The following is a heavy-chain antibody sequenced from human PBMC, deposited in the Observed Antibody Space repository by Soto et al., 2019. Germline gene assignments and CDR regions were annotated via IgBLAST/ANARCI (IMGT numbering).Heavy chain of an antibody. V-gene: IGHV1-18*01. CDR3: ARGGQPYDFWSGYYSSYXYGMDV. J-gene: IGHJ6*02. D-gene: IGHD3-3*01. Sequence: GASVKVSCXASGYTFTSYGITWVRQAPGQGLEWMGWISAYNGNTNYAQKVQGRVTMTTDTSTSTAYMELRSLRSDDTAVYYCARGGQPYDFWSGYYSSYXYGMDVWGQGTTVTVSS. CDR1: GYTFTSYG. CDR2: ISAYNGNT.